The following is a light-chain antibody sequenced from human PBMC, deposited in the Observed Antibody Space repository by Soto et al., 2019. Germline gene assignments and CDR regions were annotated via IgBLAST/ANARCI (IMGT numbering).Light chain of an antibody. CDR3: SSYAGSNNLV. Sequence: QSALTQPPSASGSPGQSVTISCTGTSSDVGGYNYVSWYQQHPGKAPKLMIYDVNKRPSGVPDRFSGSKSGNTASLTVSGLQADDESDYDCSSYAGSNNLVFGGGTKLTVL. CDR1: SSDVGGYNY. J-gene: IGLJ3*02. CDR2: DVN. V-gene: IGLV2-8*01.